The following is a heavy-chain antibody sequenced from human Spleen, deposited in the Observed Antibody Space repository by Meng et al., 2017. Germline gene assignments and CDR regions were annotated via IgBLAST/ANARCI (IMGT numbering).Heavy chain of an antibody. CDR2: IDTNTGNP. CDR3: ARAGWDGATIEY. CDR1: GYSFTTYA. V-gene: IGHV7-4-1*02. J-gene: IGHJ4*02. Sequence: QVQLVQFGSELRKPGASVKVSCKASGYSFTTYAMNWVRQAPGQGLEWMGGIDTNTGNPTYAQAFPGRFVFSLDTPVSTAFLQINNLEADDTALYYCARAGWDGATIEYWGPGTLVTVSS. D-gene: IGHD1-26*01.